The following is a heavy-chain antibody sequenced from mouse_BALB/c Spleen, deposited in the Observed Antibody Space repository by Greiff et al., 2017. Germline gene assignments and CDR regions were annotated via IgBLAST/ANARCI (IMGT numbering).Heavy chain of an antibody. D-gene: IGHD1-2*01. J-gene: IGHJ4*01. V-gene: IGHV1-14*01. Sequence: EVKLMESGPELVKPGASVKMSCKASGYTFTSYVMHWVKQKPGQGLEWIGYINPYNDGTKYNEKFKGKATLTSDKSSSTAYMELSSLTSEDSAVYYCARGNGGYYYAMDYWGQGTSVTVSS. CDR1: GYTFTSYV. CDR2: INPYNDGT. CDR3: ARGNGGYYYAMDY.